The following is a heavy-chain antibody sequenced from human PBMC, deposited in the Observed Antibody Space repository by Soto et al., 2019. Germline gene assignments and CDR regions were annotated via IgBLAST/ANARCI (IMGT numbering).Heavy chain of an antibody. D-gene: IGHD2-2*01. CDR3: ARNACSSASCHPYFDY. CDR1: GGSISSYH. Sequence: QVQLQESGPGLVKPSETLSLTCTVSGGSISSYHWSWIRQPPGKGLEWIGYIYYSGSTIYNPSLKSRVTIPVDTSKNQFSLKLSSVTAADTAVYYCARNACSSASCHPYFDYWGQGTLVTVSS. J-gene: IGHJ4*02. V-gene: IGHV4-59*01. CDR2: IYYSGST.